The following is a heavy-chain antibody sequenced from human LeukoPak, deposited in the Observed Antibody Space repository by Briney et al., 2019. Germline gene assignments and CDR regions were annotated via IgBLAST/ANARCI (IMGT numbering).Heavy chain of an antibody. CDR3: AKAVNSSSSFDY. J-gene: IGHJ4*02. CDR1: GVTFRSYA. Sequence: GGSLRLSCAASGVTFRSYAMSWVRQAPGKGVEGGSAISGRGRSTYSADSVKGRFTISRANSKTTMHLQMNSMRATATAVYYCAKAVNSSSSFDYWGQGTLVTVSS. D-gene: IGHD6-6*01. V-gene: IGHV3-23*01. CDR2: ISGRGRST.